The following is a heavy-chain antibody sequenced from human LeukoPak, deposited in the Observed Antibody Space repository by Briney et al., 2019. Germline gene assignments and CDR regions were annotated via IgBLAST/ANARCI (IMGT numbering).Heavy chain of an antibody. CDR2: ISAYNGNT. V-gene: IGHV1-18*01. D-gene: IGHD3-22*01. CDR1: GYTFTSYG. CDR3: ASTSYYYDSSGYYY. Sequence: ASVKVSCKASGYTFTSYGISWVRQAPGQGLEWMGSISAYNGNTNYAQKLQGRVTMTTDTFTSTAYMELRSLRSDDTAVYYCASTSYYYDSSGYYYWGQGTLVTVSS. J-gene: IGHJ4*02.